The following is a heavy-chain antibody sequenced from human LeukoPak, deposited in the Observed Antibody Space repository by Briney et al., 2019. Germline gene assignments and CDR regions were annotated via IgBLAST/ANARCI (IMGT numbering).Heavy chain of an antibody. V-gene: IGHV4-59*01. Sequence: SETLSLTCTVSGGSISSYYWSWIRQPPGKGLEWIGYIYYSGSTNYNPSLKSRVTISVDTSKNQFSLKLSSVTAAGTAVYYCARALLGYCSGGSCYPTPFDYWGQGTLVTVSS. CDR1: GGSISSYY. CDR3: ARALLGYCSGGSCYPTPFDY. J-gene: IGHJ4*02. CDR2: IYYSGST. D-gene: IGHD2-15*01.